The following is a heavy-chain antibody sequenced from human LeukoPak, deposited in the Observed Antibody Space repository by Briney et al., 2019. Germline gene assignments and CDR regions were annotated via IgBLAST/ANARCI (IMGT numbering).Heavy chain of an antibody. CDR2: ITSSGTTT. CDR1: GFTLTDHY. CDR3: ARDPDYGDPY. Sequence: KSGGSLRLSCTVSGFTLTDHYMSWFRQSPGRGLEWISWITSSGTTTDYAGSVKGRFTISRDNTKNSVYLQMSSLRADDTAVYYCARDPDYGDPYWGQGTLVTVSS. V-gene: IGHV3-11*01. J-gene: IGHJ4*02. D-gene: IGHD4-17*01.